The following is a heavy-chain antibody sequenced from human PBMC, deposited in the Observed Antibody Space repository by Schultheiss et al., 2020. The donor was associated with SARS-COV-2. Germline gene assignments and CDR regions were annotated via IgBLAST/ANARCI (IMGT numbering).Heavy chain of an antibody. CDR2: ISGNGDAI. D-gene: IGHD1-7*01. CDR1: GFSLSSHS. V-gene: IGHV3-48*01. CDR3: ARDAFESAGGNLWAWNFFDP. J-gene: IGHJ5*02. Sequence: GGSLRLSCAASGFSLSSHSMNWVRQTPGKGLEWLSFISGNGDAINYADSVNGRFTISRDSDKNSLYLQMNSLRVEDTAVYHCARDAFESAGGNLWAWNFFDPWGQGTLVTVSS.